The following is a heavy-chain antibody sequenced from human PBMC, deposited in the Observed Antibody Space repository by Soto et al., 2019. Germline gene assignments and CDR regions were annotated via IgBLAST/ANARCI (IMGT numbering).Heavy chain of an antibody. J-gene: IGHJ4*02. CDR1: GFTFSSYS. V-gene: IGHV3-21*01. D-gene: IGHD1-26*01. CDR2: ISSSSSYI. CDR3: ARDDRPFQVVGATYY. Sequence: GGSLRLSCAASGFTFSSYSMNWVRQAPGKGLEWVSSISSSSSYIYYADSVKGRFTISRDNAKNSLYLQMNSLRAEDTAVYYCARDDRPFQVVGATYYWGQGTLVTVSS.